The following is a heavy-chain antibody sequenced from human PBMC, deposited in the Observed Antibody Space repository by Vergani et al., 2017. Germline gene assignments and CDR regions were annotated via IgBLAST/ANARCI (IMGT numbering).Heavy chain of an antibody. D-gene: IGHD2-2*01. CDR1: GFTFSTYD. V-gene: IGHV3-13*01. Sequence: VRLVESGGGVVQPGRSLRLSCAASGFTFSTYDMHWVRQATGKGLEWVSAIGTAGDTYYPGSVKGRFTISRENAKNSLYLQMNGLRAGDTAVYYCARGLYCSSTSCYFAYYYGMDVWGQGTTVTVSS. J-gene: IGHJ6*02. CDR2: IGTAGDT. CDR3: ARGLYCSSTSCYFAYYYGMDV.